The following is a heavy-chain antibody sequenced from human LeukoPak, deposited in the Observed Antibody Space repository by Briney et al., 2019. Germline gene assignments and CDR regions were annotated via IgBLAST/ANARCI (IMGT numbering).Heavy chain of an antibody. CDR2: ISSSGSTI. J-gene: IGHJ4*02. CDR3: ARDQVAIPGVDY. CDR1: GFTFSDYY. Sequence: GGSLRLSCAASGFTFSDYYMSWIRLAPGKGLELVSYISSSGSTIYYADSVKGRFTISRDNAKNSLYLQMNSLRAEDTAVYYCARDQVAIPGVDYWGQGTLVTVSS. V-gene: IGHV3-11*01. D-gene: IGHD2-2*02.